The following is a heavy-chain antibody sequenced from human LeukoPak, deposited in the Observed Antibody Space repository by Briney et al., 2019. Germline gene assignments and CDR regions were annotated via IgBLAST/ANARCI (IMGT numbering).Heavy chain of an antibody. Sequence: GGSLRLSCAASGFTFSSYSMNWVRPAPGKGLEWVSPISSSSSYIYYADSVKGRFTISRDNAKNSLYLQMNSLRAEDTAVYYCARDPSSGWTSRGTFDYWGQGTLVTVSS. CDR2: ISSSSSYI. J-gene: IGHJ4*02. D-gene: IGHD6-19*01. CDR1: GFTFSSYS. CDR3: ARDPSSGWTSRGTFDY. V-gene: IGHV3-21*01.